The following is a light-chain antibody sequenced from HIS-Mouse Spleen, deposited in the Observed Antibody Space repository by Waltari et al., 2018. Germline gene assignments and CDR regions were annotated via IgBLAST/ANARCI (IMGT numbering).Light chain of an antibody. J-gene: IGLJ3*02. Sequence: QSALTQPASVSGSPGQSTTISCTGTSSDVGSYHSVSWYQQHPGKAPKLILYEGRKRPSGVSNRFSGSKYGNTASLTISGLQAEDEADYYCCSYAGSSTLVFGGGTKLTVL. V-gene: IGLV2-23*01. CDR2: EGR. CDR1: SSDVGSYHS. CDR3: CSYAGSSTLV.